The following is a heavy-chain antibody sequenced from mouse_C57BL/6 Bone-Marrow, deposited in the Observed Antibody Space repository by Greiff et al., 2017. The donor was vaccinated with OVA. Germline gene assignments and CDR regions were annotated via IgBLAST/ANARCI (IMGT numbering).Heavy chain of an antibody. CDR3: TTESSGYVLFAY. J-gene: IGHJ3*01. D-gene: IGHD3-2*02. Sequence: VQLQQSGAELVRPGASVKLSCTASGFNIKDDYMHWVKQRPEQGLEWIGWIDPENGDTEYASKFQGKATITADTSSNTAYLQLSSLTPEDTAVDYCTTESSGYVLFAYWGQGTLVTVSA. CDR2: IDPENGDT. CDR1: GFNIKDDY. V-gene: IGHV14-4*01.